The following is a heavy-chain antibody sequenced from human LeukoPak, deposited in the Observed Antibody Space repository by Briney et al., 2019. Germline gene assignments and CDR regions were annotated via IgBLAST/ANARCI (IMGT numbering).Heavy chain of an antibody. V-gene: IGHV3-30-3*01. CDR3: ARVWEVQYYFDH. J-gene: IGHJ4*02. CDR1: RFTFSSYY. Sequence: GGSLRLSCAASRFTFSSYYMYWVRQAPGKGLEWVAFISDDGVKKHYADSVKGRFSISRDNYKKTLYLQMDSLRAEDTAVYYCARVWEVQYYFDHWGQGTLVTVSS. CDR2: ISDDGVKK. D-gene: IGHD1-26*01.